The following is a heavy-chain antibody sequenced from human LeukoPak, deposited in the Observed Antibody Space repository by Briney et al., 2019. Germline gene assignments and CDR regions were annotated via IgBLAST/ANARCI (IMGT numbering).Heavy chain of an antibody. CDR2: ISRSSSYI. J-gene: IGHJ4*02. CDR3: ARTHIDWLSQKRFDY. CDR1: GFTFSSYS. Sequence: GRSLRLSCGASGFTFSSYSMNWVRHPPGKGLEWVSSISRSSSYIYYADSVKGRFTISRDNAKNSLYLQMNRLRAEDTAVYYCARTHIDWLSQKRFDYWGQGTLGTVSS. V-gene: IGHV3-21*01. D-gene: IGHD3-9*01.